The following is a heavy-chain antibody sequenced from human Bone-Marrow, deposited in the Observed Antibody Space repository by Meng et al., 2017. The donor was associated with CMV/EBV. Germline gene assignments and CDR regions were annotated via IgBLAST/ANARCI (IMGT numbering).Heavy chain of an antibody. D-gene: IGHD2-2*01. CDR2: ISYDGSNK. CDR1: GFTFSSYA. Sequence: GGSLRLSCAASGFTFSSYAMHWVRQAPGKGLEWVAVISYDGSNKYYADSVKGRFTISRDNSKNTLYLQMNSLRAEDTAVYYCAREYCSSTSCYNYYYGMDVWGQGPTVTVSS. J-gene: IGHJ6*02. V-gene: IGHV3-30-3*01. CDR3: AREYCSSTSCYNYYYGMDV.